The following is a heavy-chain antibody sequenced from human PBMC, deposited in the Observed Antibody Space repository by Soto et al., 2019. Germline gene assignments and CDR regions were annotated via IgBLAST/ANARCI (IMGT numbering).Heavy chain of an antibody. D-gene: IGHD6-6*01. CDR3: ARVKQLVGENWFDP. V-gene: IGHV4-31*03. Sequence: PSETLSLTCTVSGGSISSGGYYWSWIRQHPGKGLEWIGYIYYSGSTYYNPSLKSRVTISVDTSKNQFSLKLSSVTAADTAVYYCARVKQLVGENWFDPWGQGTLVTVSS. CDR2: IYYSGST. J-gene: IGHJ5*02. CDR1: GGSISSGGYY.